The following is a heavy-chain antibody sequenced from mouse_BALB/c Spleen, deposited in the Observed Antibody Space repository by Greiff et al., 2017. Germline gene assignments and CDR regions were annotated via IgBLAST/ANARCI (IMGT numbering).Heavy chain of an antibody. CDR3: ARGDDYDPFAY. CDR1: GYAFTNYW. V-gene: IGHV1-63*01. CDR2: IYPGSGNT. J-gene: IGHJ3*01. D-gene: IGHD2-4*01. Sequence: QVQLQQSGAELVRPGTSVKISCKASGYAFTNYWLGWVKQRPGHGLEWIGDIYPGSGNTYYNEKFKGKATLTADKSSSTAYMQLSSLTSEDSAVYFCARGDDYDPFAYWGQGTLVTVSA.